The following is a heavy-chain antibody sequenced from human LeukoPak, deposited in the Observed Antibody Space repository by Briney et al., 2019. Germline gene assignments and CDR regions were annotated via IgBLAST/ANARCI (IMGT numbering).Heavy chain of an antibody. D-gene: IGHD3-22*01. CDR1: GFTFSDYY. CDR2: ISSSGSSI. Sequence: GGSLRLSCAASGFTFSDYYMSWIRQAPGKGLEWVSRISSSGSSIYYADSVKGRFTISRDNAKKSLYLQMNSLRAEDTAVYYCTKSRHYYDSSGYLTFGYWGQGTLVTVSS. J-gene: IGHJ4*02. V-gene: IGHV3-11*01. CDR3: TKSRHYYDSSGYLTFGY.